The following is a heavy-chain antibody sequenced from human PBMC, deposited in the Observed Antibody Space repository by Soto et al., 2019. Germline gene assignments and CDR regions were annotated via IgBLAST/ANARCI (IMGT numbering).Heavy chain of an antibody. CDR3: ARSMQWLIQSLDH. Sequence: TSETLSLTCTVSSGSISRSHWLTWVRQSPGKGLEWIGGMYYSGSAYYNPSLKSRITISVDTSNNQVSLKLSSVTAADTSVYFCARSMQWLIQSLDHWGQGTLVTVSS. CDR1: SGSISRSHW. CDR2: MYYSGSA. D-gene: IGHD6-19*01. J-gene: IGHJ4*02. V-gene: IGHV4-39*01.